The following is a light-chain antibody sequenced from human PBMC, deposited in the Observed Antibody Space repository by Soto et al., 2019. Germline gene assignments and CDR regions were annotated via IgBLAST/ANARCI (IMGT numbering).Light chain of an antibody. CDR1: QSLSSN. V-gene: IGKV3-15*01. Sequence: EIVMTQSPATLSVSPGERATLSCRDSQSLSSNLAWYQQKPGQAPRLLIYGASTRATGIPARFSGSGSGTEFTLTISSLQSEDFAVYYCQQYNNWPPYTFGLGTKLEIK. J-gene: IGKJ2*01. CDR3: QQYNNWPPYT. CDR2: GAS.